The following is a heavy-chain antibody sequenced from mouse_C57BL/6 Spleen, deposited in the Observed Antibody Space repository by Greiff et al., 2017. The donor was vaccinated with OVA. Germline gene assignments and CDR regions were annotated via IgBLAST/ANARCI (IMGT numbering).Heavy chain of an antibody. CDR3: AREGDEYFDV. Sequence: QVQLQQPGAEPVKPRASVKLSCKASGYTFTSYWMHWVKQRPGQGLEWIGMIHPNSGSTNYNEKFKSKATLTVDKSSSTAYMQLSSLTSEDSAVYYCAREGDEYFDVWGTGTTVTVSS. CDR1: GYTFTSYW. D-gene: IGHD3-3*01. J-gene: IGHJ1*03. CDR2: IHPNSGST. V-gene: IGHV1-64*01.